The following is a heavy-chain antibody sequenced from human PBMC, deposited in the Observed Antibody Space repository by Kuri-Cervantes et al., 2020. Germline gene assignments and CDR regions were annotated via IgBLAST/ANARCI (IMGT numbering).Heavy chain of an antibody. V-gene: IGHV4-34*01. CDR2: INHSGST. CDR1: GGSFSGYY. CDR3: ARGRLPYDSSGYRLWH. Sequence: SETLSLTCAVYGGSFSGYYWSWIRQPPGKGLEWIGGINHSGSTNYNPSLKSRVTISVDTSKNQFSLSLSSVTAADTAVYFCARGRLPYDSSGYRLWHWGQGTLVTVSS. D-gene: IGHD3-22*01. J-gene: IGHJ4*02.